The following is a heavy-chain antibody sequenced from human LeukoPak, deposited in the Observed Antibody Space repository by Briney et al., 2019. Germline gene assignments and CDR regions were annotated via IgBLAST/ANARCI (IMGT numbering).Heavy chain of an antibody. CDR3: ARGTSTAPYYYYYYMDV. D-gene: IGHD1-26*01. V-gene: IGHV1-18*01. J-gene: IGHJ6*03. CDR2: ISAYNGNT. Sequence: ASVKVSCKASGYTFTSYGISWVRQAPGQGLEWMGWISAYNGNTNYAQKLQGRVTMTTDTSTSTAYMELSRLRSDDTAVYYCARGTSTAPYYYYYYMDVWGKGTTVTISS. CDR1: GYTFTSYG.